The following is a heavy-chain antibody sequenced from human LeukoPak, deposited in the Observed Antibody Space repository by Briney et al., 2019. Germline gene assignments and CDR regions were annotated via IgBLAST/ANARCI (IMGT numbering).Heavy chain of an antibody. CDR3: ARDMRRYCSGGSCYPNY. CDR2: ISSSSSAI. CDR1: GFTFSSYS. Sequence: GGSLRLSCAASGFTFSSYSMNWVRQAPGKGLEWVSYISSSSSAIYYADSVKGRFTISRDNAKNSLYLQMNSLRAEDTAVYYCARDMRRYCSGGSCYPNYWGQGTLVTVSS. D-gene: IGHD2-15*01. J-gene: IGHJ4*02. V-gene: IGHV3-48*01.